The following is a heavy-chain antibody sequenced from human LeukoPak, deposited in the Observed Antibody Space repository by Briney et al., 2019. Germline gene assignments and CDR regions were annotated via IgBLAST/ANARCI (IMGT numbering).Heavy chain of an antibody. V-gene: IGHV4-34*01. CDR2: INHSGST. CDR3: ARYSSSWNNWFDP. Sequence: PSETLSLTCAVYGGSFSGYYWSWIRQPPGKGLEWIGEINHSGSTNYNPSLKSRVTISVDTSKNQFSLKLSSVTAADTAVYYCARYSSSWNNWFDPWGQGTLVTVSS. D-gene: IGHD6-13*01. CDR1: GGSFSGYY. J-gene: IGHJ5*02.